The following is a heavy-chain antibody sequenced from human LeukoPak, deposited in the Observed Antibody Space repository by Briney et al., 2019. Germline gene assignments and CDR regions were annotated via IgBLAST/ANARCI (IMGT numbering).Heavy chain of an antibody. CDR3: AGLVGRYSSGLYYYYFDY. CDR2: IYYSESS. J-gene: IGHJ4*02. V-gene: IGHV4-39*01. Sequence: SETLSLTCTVSGGSISHSSYYWGWIRQPPGKGLEWIGSIYYSESSSYYPSPKSRVTISVDTSKNQFSLRLSSVTAADTAVYYCAGLVGRYSSGLYYYYFDYWGQGTLVTVSS. CDR1: GGSISHSSYY. D-gene: IGHD3-22*01.